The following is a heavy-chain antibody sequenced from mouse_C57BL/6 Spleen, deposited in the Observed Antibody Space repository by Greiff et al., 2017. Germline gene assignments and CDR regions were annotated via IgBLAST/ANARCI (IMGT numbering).Heavy chain of an antibody. V-gene: IGHV14-2*01. CDR1: GFNIKDYY. D-gene: IGHD1-1*01. J-gene: IGHJ1*03. Sequence: EVQLQQSGAELVKPGASVKLSCTASGFNIKDYYMHLVKQRTEQSLEWIGRFDPEDGETKYAPKFQGKATITADTYTNTAYMQISSLPSEDTAIYYCASLYGRGYFDVWGTGTTVTVSA. CDR3: ASLYGRGYFDV. CDR2: FDPEDGET.